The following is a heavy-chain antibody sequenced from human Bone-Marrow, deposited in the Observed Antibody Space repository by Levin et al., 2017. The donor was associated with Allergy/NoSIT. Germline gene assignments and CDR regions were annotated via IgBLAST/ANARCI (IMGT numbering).Heavy chain of an antibody. Sequence: PSETLSLTCTVSGGSISSYYWSWIRQPPGKGLEWIGYIYYSGSTNYNPSLRSRVTMSVDTSKNQFSLKLTSVTAADTAVYYCARFTRLGSSTSCSTCYYYYHYMDVWGKGTTVTVSS. CDR2: IYYSGST. CDR3: ARFTRLGSSTSCSTCYYYYHYMDV. CDR1: GGSISSYY. J-gene: IGHJ6*03. D-gene: IGHD2-2*01. V-gene: IGHV4-59*01.